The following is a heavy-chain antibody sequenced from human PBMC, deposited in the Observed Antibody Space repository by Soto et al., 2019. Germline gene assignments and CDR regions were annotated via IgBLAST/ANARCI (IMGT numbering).Heavy chain of an antibody. D-gene: IGHD5-18*01. V-gene: IGHV2-5*02. J-gene: IGHJ4*02. CDR1: GFSLNASRVR. Sequence: SGPTLVNPTQTLTLTCTLSGFSLNASRVRVGWIRQPPGKALEWLALIYWDDGKRYSPSLKNRLTVTKDTLKNQVVLTMTNMDPADTGTYYCAHGEYSSDGWCFFDYWGQGTLVTVSS. CDR2: IYWDDGK. CDR3: AHGEYSSDGWCFFDY.